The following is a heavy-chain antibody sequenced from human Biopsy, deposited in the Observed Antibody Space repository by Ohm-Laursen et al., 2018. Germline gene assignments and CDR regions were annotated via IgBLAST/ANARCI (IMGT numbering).Heavy chain of an antibody. D-gene: IGHD4-11*01. Sequence: GTLSLTCYVSGGDINNYYWSWIRQPPGKGLEWIGHIYYSVMTNYNPSLQSRVSISVDTSRNQVSLTLSSVTAADTAVYYCARDSGILNYGNFKYYHYYGMDVWGQGTKVTVSS. CDR3: ARDSGILNYGNFKYYHYYGMDV. V-gene: IGHV4-59*01. J-gene: IGHJ6*02. CDR1: GGDINNYY. CDR2: IYYSVMT.